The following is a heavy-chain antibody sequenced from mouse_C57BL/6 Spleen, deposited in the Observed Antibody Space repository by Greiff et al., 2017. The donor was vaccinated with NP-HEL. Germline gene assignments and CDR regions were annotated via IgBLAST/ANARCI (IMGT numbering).Heavy chain of an antibody. CDR3: ASDYYGIRDY. D-gene: IGHD2-1*01. V-gene: IGHV1-55*01. J-gene: IGHJ2*01. CDR2: IYPGSGST. Sequence: QVQLKQSGAELVKPGASVKMSCKASGYTFTSYWITWVKQRPGQGLEWIGDIYPGSGSTNYNEKFKSKATLTVDTSSSTAYMQLSSLTSEDSAVYYCASDYYGIRDYWGQGTTLTVSS. CDR1: GYTFTSYW.